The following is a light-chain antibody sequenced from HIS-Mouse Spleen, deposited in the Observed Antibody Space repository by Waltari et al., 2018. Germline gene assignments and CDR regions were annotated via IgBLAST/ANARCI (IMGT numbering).Light chain of an antibody. CDR1: TGDVGGSNS. Sequence: LTHPTSVSGSSGQSAPISCTCTTGDVGGSNSVSCSQPHPGKAPKLMIYDVSNRPSGVSNRFSGSKSGNTASLTISGLQAEDEADYYCSSYTSSSTLVVFGGGTKLTVL. CDR3: SSYTSSSTLVV. V-gene: IGLV2-14*03. CDR2: DVS. J-gene: IGLJ2*01.